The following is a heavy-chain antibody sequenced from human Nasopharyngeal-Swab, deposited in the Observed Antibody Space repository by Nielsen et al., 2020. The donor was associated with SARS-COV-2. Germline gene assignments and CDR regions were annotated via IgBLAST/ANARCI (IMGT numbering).Heavy chain of an antibody. CDR3: ARVNIVVVPAATYYYYYGMDV. D-gene: IGHD2-2*01. CDR2: INAGNGNT. J-gene: IGHJ6*02. V-gene: IGHV1-3*01. Sequence: ASVKVSCKASGYTFTSYAMHWVRQAPGQRLEWMGWINAGNGNTKYSQKFQGRVTITRDTSASTAYMELSSLRSEDTAVYYCARVNIVVVPAATYYYYYGMDVWGQGTTVTVSS. CDR1: GYTFTSYA.